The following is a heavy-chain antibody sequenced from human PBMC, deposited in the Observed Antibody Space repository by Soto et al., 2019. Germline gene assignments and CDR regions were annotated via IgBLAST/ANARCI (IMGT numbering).Heavy chain of an antibody. Sequence: GGSLRLSCAASGFTFSSYAMSWVRQAPGKGLEWVSTISSSSSYIYYADSVKGRFTISRDNSKNTLYLQMNGLRAEDTAVYYCAKDRLAGNFDYWGQGTQVTVSS. J-gene: IGHJ4*02. CDR2: ISSSSSYI. CDR1: GFTFSSYA. CDR3: AKDRLAGNFDY. V-gene: IGHV3-23*01.